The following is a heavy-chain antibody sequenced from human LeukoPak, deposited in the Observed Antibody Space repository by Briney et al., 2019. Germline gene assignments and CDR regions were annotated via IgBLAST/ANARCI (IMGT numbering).Heavy chain of an antibody. CDR1: GGSISSYY. CDR2: IYYSGST. CDR3: ARVKMATIVYFDY. Sequence: SETLSLTCTVSGGSISSYYWSWIRQPPGKGLEWIGYIYYSGSTNYNPSLKSRATISVDTSKNQFALKLSSVTAADTAVYYCARVKMATIVYFDYWGQGTLVTVSS. V-gene: IGHV4-59*01. D-gene: IGHD5-24*01. J-gene: IGHJ4*02.